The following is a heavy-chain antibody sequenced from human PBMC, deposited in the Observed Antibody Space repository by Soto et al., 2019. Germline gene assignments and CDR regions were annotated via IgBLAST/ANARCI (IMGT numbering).Heavy chain of an antibody. CDR3: ARDVGSGYEILYYYYYGMDV. J-gene: IGHJ6*02. D-gene: IGHD5-12*01. CDR2: MNPNSGNT. CDR1: GYTFTSYD. V-gene: IGHV1-8*01. Sequence: ASVKVSCKASGYTFTSYDINWVRQATGQGLEWMGWMNPNSGNTGYAQKFQGRVTMTRNTSISTAYMELSSLRSEDTAVYYCARDVGSGYEILYYYYYGMDVWGQGTTVTVSS.